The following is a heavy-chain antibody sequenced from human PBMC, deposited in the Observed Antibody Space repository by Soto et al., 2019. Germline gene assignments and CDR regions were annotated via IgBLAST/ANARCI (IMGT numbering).Heavy chain of an antibody. V-gene: IGHV4-59*01. CDR1: GDSIRPYY. CDR2: IYYSGSV. CDR3: ARVTYDSLTAYSYYFDY. Sequence: SETLSLTCTVSGDSIRPYYWTWIRQPPGKGLEWIGYIYYSGSVSYKSSLKSRVTMSVDTSKNQFSLRLNSVTAADTAVYYCARVTYDSLTAYSYYFDYWGQGTLVTVSS. J-gene: IGHJ4*02. D-gene: IGHD3-9*01.